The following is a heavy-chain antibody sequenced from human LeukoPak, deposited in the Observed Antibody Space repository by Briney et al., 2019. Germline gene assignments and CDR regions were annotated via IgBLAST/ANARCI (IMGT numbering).Heavy chain of an antibody. J-gene: IGHJ4*02. CDR2: IYSGGST. Sequence: PSETLSLTCTVSGASSSSGGYCWSWVRQAPGKGLEWVSVIYSGGSTYYADSVKGRFTISRDNSKNTLYLQMNSLRAEDTAVYYCARGPPPDLDYWGQGTLVTVSS. CDR1: GASSSSGGYC. CDR3: ARGPPPDLDY. V-gene: IGHV3-53*01.